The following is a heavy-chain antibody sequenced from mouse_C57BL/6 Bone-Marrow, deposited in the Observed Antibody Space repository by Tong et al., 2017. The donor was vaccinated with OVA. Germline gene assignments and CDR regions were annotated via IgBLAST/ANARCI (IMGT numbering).Heavy chain of an antibody. V-gene: IGHV5-17*01. D-gene: IGHD3-2*02. CDR1: GFTFSDYG. J-gene: IGHJ3*01. Sequence: EVQLQESGGGLVKPGGSLKLSCAASGFTFSDYGMHWVRQAPEKGLEWVAYISSGSSTIYYADTVKGRFTISRDNAKSTLFLQMTSLRSEDTAMYYCARRRLPPGFAYWGQGTLVTVSA. CDR3: ARRRLPPGFAY. CDR2: ISSGSSTI.